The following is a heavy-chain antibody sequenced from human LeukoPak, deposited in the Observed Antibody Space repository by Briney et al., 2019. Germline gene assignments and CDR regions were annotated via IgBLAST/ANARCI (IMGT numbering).Heavy chain of an antibody. CDR2: IIAYNGNT. CDR3: ARDQSKYCSSTSCYESDAFDI. Sequence: ASVKVSCKASGYTFTSYGISWVRQAPGQGLEWMGWIIAYNGNTNYARKLQGRVTMTTDTSTSTAYMELSRLRSDDTAVYYCARDQSKYCSSTSCYESDAFDIWGQGTMVTVSS. J-gene: IGHJ3*02. V-gene: IGHV1-18*01. CDR1: GYTFTSYG. D-gene: IGHD2-2*01.